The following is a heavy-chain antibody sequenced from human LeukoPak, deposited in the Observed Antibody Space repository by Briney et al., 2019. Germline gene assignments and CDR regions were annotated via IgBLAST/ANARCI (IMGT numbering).Heavy chain of an antibody. Sequence: GGSLKLSCSASGLTFSVSAIHWVRPASGQGLVWVGRIKTKADNYATAYAASVKGRFTISRDDSTNTAYLQMNSLKTEDTAVYYCTHPAYYYNVDVWGKGTTVTVSS. V-gene: IGHV3-73*01. CDR2: IKTKADNYAT. CDR3: THPAYYYNVDV. D-gene: IGHD6-25*01. CDR1: GLTFSVSA. J-gene: IGHJ6*04.